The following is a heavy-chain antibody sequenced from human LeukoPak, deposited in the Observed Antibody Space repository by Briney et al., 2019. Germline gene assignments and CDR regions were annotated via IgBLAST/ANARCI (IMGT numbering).Heavy chain of an antibody. J-gene: IGHJ4*02. Sequence: PGGSLRLSCAASGFTFSSDWMSWVRQAAGKGLEWVANIKQDGSEKYYVDSVKGRFTISRDNAKNSLYLQMNSLRAEDTAVYYCARRITMVRGVTPFDYWGQGTLVTVSS. D-gene: IGHD3-10*01. V-gene: IGHV3-7*01. CDR3: ARRITMVRGVTPFDY. CDR1: GFTFSSDW. CDR2: IKQDGSEK.